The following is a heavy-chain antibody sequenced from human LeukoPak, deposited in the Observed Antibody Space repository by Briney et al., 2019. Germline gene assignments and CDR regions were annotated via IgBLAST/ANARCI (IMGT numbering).Heavy chain of an antibody. J-gene: IGHJ4*02. CDR2: IYYSGST. CDR3: ARHSSGWPGYYFDY. V-gene: IGHV4-39*01. CDR1: GGSISSYY. Sequence: PSETLSLTCTVSGGSISSYYWGWIRQPPGKGLEWIGSIYYSGSTYYNPSLKSRVTISVDTSKNQFSLKLSSVTAADTAVYYCARHSSGWPGYYFDYWGQGTLVTVSS. D-gene: IGHD6-19*01.